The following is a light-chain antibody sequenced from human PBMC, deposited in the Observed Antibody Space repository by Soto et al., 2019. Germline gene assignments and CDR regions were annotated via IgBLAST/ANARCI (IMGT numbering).Light chain of an antibody. V-gene: IGLV3-21*02. CDR1: NIGSKS. J-gene: IGLJ1*01. CDR2: GDS. CDR3: KSYAGSNTYV. Sequence: SYELTQPPSVSVAPGQTASITCGGNNIGSKSVQWYQQKPGQAPVLVVYGDSDRPSGIPERFSGSKSGNTASLTVSGLQAADEADYFCKSYAGSNTYVFGSGTKVTVL.